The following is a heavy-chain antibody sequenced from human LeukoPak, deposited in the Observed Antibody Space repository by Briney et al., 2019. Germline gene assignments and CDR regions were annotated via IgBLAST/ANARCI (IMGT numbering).Heavy chain of an antibody. V-gene: IGHV3-23*01. D-gene: IGHD3-22*01. CDR1: GFSFSNYA. CDR3: TTVESAYYYDSSGYDY. J-gene: IGHJ4*02. CDR2: ISGSGGSK. Sequence: GGSLRLSCAASGFSFSNYAMSWVRQAPGKGLEWVSGISGSGGSKYYADSVKGRFTISRDNSKNTLYLQMNSLKTEDTAVYYCTTVESAYYYDSSGYDYWGQGTLVTVSS.